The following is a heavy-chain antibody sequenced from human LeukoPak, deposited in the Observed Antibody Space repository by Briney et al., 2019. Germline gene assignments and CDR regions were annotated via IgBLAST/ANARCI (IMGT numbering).Heavy chain of an antibody. V-gene: IGHV3-23*01. CDR3: AKDDARIGSSSSWFDP. J-gene: IGHJ5*02. CDR2: ISGSGGST. CDR1: GFTFSSYA. D-gene: IGHD6-6*01. Sequence: GGSLRLSCVASGFTFSSYAMSWVRQAPGKGLEWVSAISGSGGSTYYADSVKGRFTISRDNSKNTLYLQMNSLRAEDTAVYYCAKDDARIGSSSSWFDPWGQGTLVTVSS.